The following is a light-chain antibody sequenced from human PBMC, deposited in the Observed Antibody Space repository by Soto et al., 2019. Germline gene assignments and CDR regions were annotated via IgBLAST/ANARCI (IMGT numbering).Light chain of an antibody. J-gene: IGLJ2*01. CDR1: SSNITYA. CDR2: LNDDGSH. V-gene: IGLV4-69*01. CDR3: QTWDSGIEV. Sequence: QLVLTQSPSASASLGDSVKITCTRTSSNITYAIAWHQQQPTKGPRSLMRLNDDGSHVKGGGIPDCFSGSSSGTERSLTISSLQSEDEADYYCQTWDSGIEVFGGGTKLTVL.